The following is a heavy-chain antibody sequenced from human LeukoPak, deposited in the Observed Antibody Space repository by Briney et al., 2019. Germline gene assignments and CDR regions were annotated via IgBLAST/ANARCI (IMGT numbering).Heavy chain of an antibody. D-gene: IGHD2-15*01. CDR1: GYTFTGYY. CDR2: INPNSGGT. V-gene: IGHV1-2*06. J-gene: IGHJ4*02. CDR3: ARERAVQGYCSGGSCYINDY. Sequence: ASVKVSCKASGYTFTGYYMHWVRQAPGQGLEWMGRINPNSGGTNYAQKFQGRVTMTRDTSISTVYMELSRLRSDDTAVYYCARERAVQGYCSGGSCYINDYWGLGTLVTVSS.